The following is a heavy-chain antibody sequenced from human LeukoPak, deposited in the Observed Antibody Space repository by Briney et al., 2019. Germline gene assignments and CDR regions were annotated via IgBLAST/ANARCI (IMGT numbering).Heavy chain of an antibody. Sequence: TSETLFLTCTVSGGSISSYYWSWIRQPAGKGLEWIGRIYTSGSTNYNPSLKSRVTMSVDTSKNQFFLKLSSVTAADTAVYYCARGEYSSSSLESWGQGTLVTVSS. V-gene: IGHV4-4*07. D-gene: IGHD6-13*01. CDR3: ARGEYSSSSLES. CDR2: IYTSGST. CDR1: GGSISSYY. J-gene: IGHJ4*02.